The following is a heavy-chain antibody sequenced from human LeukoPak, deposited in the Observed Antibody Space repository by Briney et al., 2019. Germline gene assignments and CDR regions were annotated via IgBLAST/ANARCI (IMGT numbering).Heavy chain of an antibody. J-gene: IGHJ4*02. CDR2: RNPYTGRT. CDR3: ARLSQTPDYYTLGGYYYLGC. CDR1: RYTFTSYD. Sequence: GASVKVSCKASRYTFTSYDINWVREAAGHGLEWMGWRNPYTGRTGYAQKFQGRITMTRDTSINTAYMELTNLRSEDTAIYYCARLSQTPDYYTLGGYYYLGCWGQGTPVTVSS. D-gene: IGHD3-10*01. V-gene: IGHV1-8*01.